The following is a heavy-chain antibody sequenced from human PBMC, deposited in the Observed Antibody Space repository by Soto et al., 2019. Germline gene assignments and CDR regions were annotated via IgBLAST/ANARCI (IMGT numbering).Heavy chain of an antibody. Sequence: QVQLVQSGAEVKKPGSSVKVSCKASGGTFSSYAISWVRQAPGQGLEWMGGIIPIFGTANYAQKFQGRVTITADKSTSTAYMELSSLRSEDTAVYYCARENGSGNECYYYGMDVWGQGTTVTVSS. J-gene: IGHJ6*02. CDR1: GGTFSSYA. D-gene: IGHD3-10*01. V-gene: IGHV1-69*06. CDR3: ARENGSGNECYYYGMDV. CDR2: IIPIFGTA.